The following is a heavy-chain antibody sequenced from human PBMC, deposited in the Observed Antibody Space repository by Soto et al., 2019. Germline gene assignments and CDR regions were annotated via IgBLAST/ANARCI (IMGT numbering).Heavy chain of an antibody. CDR2: IIPIFGTA. Sequence: QVQLVQSGAEVKKPGSSVKVSCKASGGTFSSYAISWVRQAPGQGLEWMGGIIPIFGTANYAQKFQGRVTITADESTSTAYMELSSLRSEDTAVYYCARDPGYCSGGSCSSANLFDPWGQGTLVTVSS. CDR3: ARDPGYCSGGSCSSANLFDP. J-gene: IGHJ5*02. V-gene: IGHV1-69*01. D-gene: IGHD2-15*01. CDR1: GGTFSSYA.